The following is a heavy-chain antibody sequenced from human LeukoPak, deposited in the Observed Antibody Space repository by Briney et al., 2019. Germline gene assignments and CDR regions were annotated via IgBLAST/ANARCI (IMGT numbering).Heavy chain of an antibody. CDR1: GFTFSSYA. J-gene: IGHJ4*02. CDR2: LGGSDGSA. Sequence: GGSLRLSCAASGFTFSSYAMSWVRQAPGKGLEWVSSLGGSDGSAYYADSVKGRFTISRDPSKNTLSLEMTSLRDDDTAVYFCAKQRGFMGAFDCWGQGTLVTVSS. CDR3: AKQRGFMGAFDC. D-gene: IGHD1-26*01. V-gene: IGHV3-23*01.